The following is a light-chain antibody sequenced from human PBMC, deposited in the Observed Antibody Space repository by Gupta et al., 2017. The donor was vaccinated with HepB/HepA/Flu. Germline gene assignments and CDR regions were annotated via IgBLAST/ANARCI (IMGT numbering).Light chain of an antibody. Sequence: QSALTQPPAASGSPGQSVTISCPVTSSDVGGYNYVSWYQQHPGKAPKLMIYEVSKRPSGVPDRFSGSKSGNTASLTVSGLQAEDEADYYCSSDAGSNNLVFGGGTKLTVL. CDR2: EVS. V-gene: IGLV2-8*01. J-gene: IGLJ2*01. CDR1: SSDVGGYNY. CDR3: SSDAGSNNLV.